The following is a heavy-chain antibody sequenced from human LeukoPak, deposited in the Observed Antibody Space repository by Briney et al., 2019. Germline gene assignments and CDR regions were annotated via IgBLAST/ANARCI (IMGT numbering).Heavy chain of an antibody. CDR1: GFTVSSNY. Sequence: GGSLRLSCAASGFTVSSNYMSWVRQAPGKGLEWVSVIYSGGSTYYADSVKGRFTISRDNSKNTLYLQMNSLRAEDTAVYYCARSHRGSSWYGRGYYFDYWGQGTLVTVSS. CDR2: IYSGGST. J-gene: IGHJ4*02. V-gene: IGHV3-53*01. D-gene: IGHD6-13*01. CDR3: ARSHRGSSWYGRGYYFDY.